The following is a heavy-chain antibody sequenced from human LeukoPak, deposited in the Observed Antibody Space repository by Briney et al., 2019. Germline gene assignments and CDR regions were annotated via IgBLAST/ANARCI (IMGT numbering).Heavy chain of an antibody. V-gene: IGHV3-30-3*01. Sequence: GGSLRLSCAASGLTFSSYAIHWVRQAPGQGLEWVAVISDDRSSKYYSGSVKGRFTISRDNSKNMLYLHMNSLGTEDTAVYSCAREHFAATGTGWFDPWGQGTLVTVSS. J-gene: IGHJ5*02. D-gene: IGHD6-13*01. CDR1: GLTFSSYA. CDR3: AREHFAATGTGWFDP. CDR2: ISDDRSSK.